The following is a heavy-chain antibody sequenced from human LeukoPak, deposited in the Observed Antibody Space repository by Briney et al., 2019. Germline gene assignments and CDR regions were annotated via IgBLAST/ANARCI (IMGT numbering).Heavy chain of an antibody. D-gene: IGHD2-15*01. CDR1: GFTFSSSA. J-gene: IGHJ4*02. CDR3: AKDAYIAEFGY. V-gene: IGHV3-23*01. Sequence: PGGSLRLSCAASGFTFSSSAMSWVRQAPGKGLEWVSAISNNGGYTYYADSVQGRFTISRDNSKNTLYLQMNSLRAEDTAVYYCAKDAYIAEFGYWGQGTLVTVSS. CDR2: ISNNGGYT.